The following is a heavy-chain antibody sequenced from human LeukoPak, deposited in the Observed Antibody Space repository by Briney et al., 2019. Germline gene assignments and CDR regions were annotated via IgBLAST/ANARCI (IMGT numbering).Heavy chain of an antibody. J-gene: IGHJ6*02. CDR2: IYYTGST. D-gene: IGHD3-10*01. CDR1: GGPISSSSYY. V-gene: IGHV4-39*01. CDR3: ARVYYYGRGRSMDV. Sequence: SETLSLTCTVSGGPISSSSYYWGWIRQPPGEGLECIGTIYYTGSTDYNPSLKSRVTISVDTSKNQVSLKLSSVTAADMAVYYCARVYYYGRGRSMDVWGQGTTVTVSS.